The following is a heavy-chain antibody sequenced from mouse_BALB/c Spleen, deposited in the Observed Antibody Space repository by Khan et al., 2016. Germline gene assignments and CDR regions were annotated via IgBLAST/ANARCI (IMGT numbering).Heavy chain of an antibody. Sequence: QVQLQQSGAELMKPGASVKISCKASGYTFSSYWIDWVKQRPGHGLEWIGEILPGSGTTNYNENFNVKATFTADSSSITASMQLSTLTSEDSAVYYCARGAYWGQGTLVTVSA. J-gene: IGHJ3*01. CDR3: ARGAY. CDR1: GYTFSSYW. V-gene: IGHV1-9*01. CDR2: ILPGSGTT.